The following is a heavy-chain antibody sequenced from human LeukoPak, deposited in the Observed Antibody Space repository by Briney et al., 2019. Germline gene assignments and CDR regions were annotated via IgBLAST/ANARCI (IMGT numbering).Heavy chain of an antibody. CDR1: GFTFSSYA. V-gene: IGHV3-23*01. J-gene: IGHJ4*02. CDR2: ISGSGGNT. Sequence: PGGSLRLSCAASGFTFSSYAMSWVRQAPGEGLEWVSAISGSGGNTYYADSVKGRFTISRDNSKNTLYLQMNSLRAEDTAVYYCAKAPAAYYDSSGYPAGYFDYWGQGTLVTVSS. D-gene: IGHD3-22*01. CDR3: AKAPAAYYDSSGYPAGYFDY.